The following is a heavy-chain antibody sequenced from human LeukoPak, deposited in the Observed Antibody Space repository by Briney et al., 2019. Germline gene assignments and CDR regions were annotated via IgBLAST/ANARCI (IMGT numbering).Heavy chain of an antibody. D-gene: IGHD5-18*01. CDR1: GYTFTGYY. CDR3: ARDPSGYSYGYDDAFDI. CDR2: INPNSGGT. Sequence: ASVKVSCKASGYTFTGYYMHWVRQAPGQGLEWMGWINPNSGGTNYAQRFQGRVTMTRDTSISTAYMELSRLRSDDTAVYYCARDPSGYSYGYDDAFDIWGQGTMVTVS. J-gene: IGHJ3*02. V-gene: IGHV1-2*02.